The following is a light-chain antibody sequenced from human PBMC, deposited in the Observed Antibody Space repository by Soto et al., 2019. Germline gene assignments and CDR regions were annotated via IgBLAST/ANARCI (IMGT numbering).Light chain of an antibody. J-gene: IGKJ1*01. CDR2: AAS. Sequence: DIQMTQPQSSWSAYEGDRVTITCRASQSISSYLNWYQQKPGKAPKLLIYAASSLQSGVPSRFSGSGSGTDFTLTISSLQPEDFATYYCQQSYSTWTFGQGTKVDIK. CDR1: QSISSY. CDR3: QQSYSTWT. V-gene: IGKV1-39*01.